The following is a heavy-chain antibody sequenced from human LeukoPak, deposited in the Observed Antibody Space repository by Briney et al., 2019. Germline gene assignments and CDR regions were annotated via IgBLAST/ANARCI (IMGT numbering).Heavy chain of an antibody. CDR1: GFTFSSYA. CDR3: AKPSSSHYYYYGMDV. J-gene: IGHJ6*02. CDR2: ISGSGGST. D-gene: IGHD2-2*01. Sequence: GGSLRLSCAASGFTFSSYAMSWVRQAPGKGLEWVSAISGSGGSTYYADSVKGRFTISRDNSKNTLYLQMNSLRAEDTAVYYCAKPSSSHYYYYGMDVWGQGTTVTVSS. V-gene: IGHV3-23*01.